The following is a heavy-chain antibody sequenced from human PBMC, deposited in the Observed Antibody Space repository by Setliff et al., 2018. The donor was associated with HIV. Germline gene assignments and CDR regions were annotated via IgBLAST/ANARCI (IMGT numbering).Heavy chain of an antibody. V-gene: IGHV4-34*01. Sequence: SETLSLTCAVYGGAFSGYYWTWIRQSPGRGLEWIGEVNHKGVANYSPSLMRRATISADTSKNQFSLRLSSVTAADTALYCCTRSQIAAPRPFDYWGQGTLVTVSS. CDR3: TRSQIAAPRPFDY. CDR2: VNHKGVA. J-gene: IGHJ4*02. D-gene: IGHD2-21*01. CDR1: GGAFSGYY.